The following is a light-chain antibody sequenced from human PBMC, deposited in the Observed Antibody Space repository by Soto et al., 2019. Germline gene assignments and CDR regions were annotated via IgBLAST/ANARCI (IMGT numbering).Light chain of an antibody. Sequence: DVQMTQSPSSLSASVGDRVTITCRASQSISSYLNWYQQKPGKSPKLLIYAASALQTGVPSRFSGSGSGTNFTLNINSLQPEDFASFYCQQSYSSPYTFGQGTKVDIK. CDR3: QQSYSSPYT. CDR1: QSISSY. V-gene: IGKV1-39*01. J-gene: IGKJ2*01. CDR2: AAS.